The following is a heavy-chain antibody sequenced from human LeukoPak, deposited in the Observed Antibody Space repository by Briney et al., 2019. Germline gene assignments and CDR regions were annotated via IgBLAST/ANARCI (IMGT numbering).Heavy chain of an antibody. J-gene: IGHJ4*02. CDR3: AREGVYYGSDLDC. D-gene: IGHD3-10*01. CDR2: IKQDGSEK. V-gene: IGHV3-7*01. Sequence: GGSLRLSCAASGSTFSSYWVHWVRQAPGKGLEWVANIKQDGSEKYYVDSVKGRFTISRDNAKNSLYLQMNSLRAEDTAVYYCAREGVYYGSDLDCWGQGTLVTVSS. CDR1: GSTFSSYW.